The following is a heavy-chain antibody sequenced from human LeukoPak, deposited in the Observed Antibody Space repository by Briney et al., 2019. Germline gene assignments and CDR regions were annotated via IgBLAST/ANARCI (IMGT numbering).Heavy chain of an antibody. Sequence: ASVKVSCKASGFTFNNYHVHWVRQAPGQGPEWMGIIDPSGHGTTYAQRFQGRVTMTWEASTSTVYMELSGLRSDDTAVYYCARDNVMVAMRFDSWGQGTLVTVSS. CDR2: IDPSGHGT. V-gene: IGHV1-46*02. CDR3: ARDNVMVAMRFDS. D-gene: IGHD2-2*01. CDR1: GFTFNNYH. J-gene: IGHJ4*02.